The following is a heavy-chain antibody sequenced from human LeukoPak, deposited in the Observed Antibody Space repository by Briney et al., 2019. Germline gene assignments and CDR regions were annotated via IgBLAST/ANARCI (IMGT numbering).Heavy chain of an antibody. CDR3: ATYSHWVAGDV. V-gene: IGHV3-7*01. Sequence: AGSLTLSCAASGFTFSKSWMSWGRQAPGKGLEWVANMNEDGSERDYVDSVKGRFTISRDNARKSLYLQMSSLRADGTAVYYCATYSHWVAGDVWGQGTTVRVSS. CDR1: GFTFSKSW. D-gene: IGHD3-16*01. J-gene: IGHJ6*02. CDR2: MNEDGSER.